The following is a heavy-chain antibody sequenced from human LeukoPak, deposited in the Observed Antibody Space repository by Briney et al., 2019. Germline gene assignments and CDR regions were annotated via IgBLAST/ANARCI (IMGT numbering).Heavy chain of an antibody. CDR3: ASGFDVYNWNYFDY. V-gene: IGHV4-38-2*02. Sequence: SETLCLTCTVSGCSISSGYYWGWIRQPPGKGLEWIGSIYYSGSTYYNPSLKSRVTISVDTSKNQFSLKLSSVTAADTAVYYCASGFDVYNWNYFDYWGQGTLDTVSS. CDR2: IYYSGST. D-gene: IGHD5-24*01. CDR1: GCSISSGYY. J-gene: IGHJ4*02.